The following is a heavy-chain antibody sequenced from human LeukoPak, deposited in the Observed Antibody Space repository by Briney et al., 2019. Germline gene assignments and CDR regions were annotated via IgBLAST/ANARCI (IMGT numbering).Heavy chain of an antibody. CDR3: ARVAKERVGGVYYFDY. CDR2: IGTAGDK. Sequence: PGGSLRLSCAASGFTFSDYDMHWVRQATGKGLEWVSAIGTAGDKYYTGSVKGRFTISRENAKNSLYLQMNSLRAGDTAAYYCARVAKERVGGVYYFDYWGQGTLVTVSS. J-gene: IGHJ4*02. V-gene: IGHV3-13*01. CDR1: GFTFSDYD. D-gene: IGHD1-1*01.